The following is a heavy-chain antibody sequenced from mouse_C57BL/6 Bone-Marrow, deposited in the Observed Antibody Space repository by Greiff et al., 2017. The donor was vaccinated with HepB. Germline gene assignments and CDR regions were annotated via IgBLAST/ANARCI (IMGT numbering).Heavy chain of an antibody. CDR2: INPSSGYT. Sequence: QVHVKQSGAELAKPGASVKLSCKASGYTFTSYWMHWVKQRPGQGLEWIGYINPSSGYTKYNQKFKDKATLTADKSSSTAYMQLSSLTYEDSTVYYCARRTYFDVWGTGTTVTVSS. CDR3: ARRTYFDV. V-gene: IGHV1-7*01. CDR1: GYTFTSYW. J-gene: IGHJ1*03.